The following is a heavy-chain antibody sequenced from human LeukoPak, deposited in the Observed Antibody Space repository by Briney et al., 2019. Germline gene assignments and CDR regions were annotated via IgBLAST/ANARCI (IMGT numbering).Heavy chain of an antibody. Sequence: SETLSLTCNVSGGSISSYYWSWIRQPPGKGLEWIGYIYYSGSTNYNPSLKSRVTISVDTSKNQFSLKLSSVTAADTAVYYCARIYYYYYMDVWGKGTTVTVSS. J-gene: IGHJ6*03. CDR2: IYYSGST. CDR3: ARIYYYYYMDV. CDR1: GGSISSYY. V-gene: IGHV4-59*01.